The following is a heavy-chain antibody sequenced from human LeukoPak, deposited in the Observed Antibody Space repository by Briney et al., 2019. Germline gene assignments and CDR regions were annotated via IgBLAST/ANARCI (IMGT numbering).Heavy chain of an antibody. J-gene: IGHJ4*02. CDR2: ISAYNGNT. CDR1: GYTFTSYG. D-gene: IGHD6-13*01. V-gene: IGHV1-18*01. CDR3: ARGRAAGGDY. Sequence: PLASVKVSCKASGYTFTSYGISWVRQAPGQGLEWMGWISAYNGNTNYAQKLQGRVTITRNTSISTAYMELSSLRSEDTAVYYCARGRAAGGDYWGQGTLVTVSS.